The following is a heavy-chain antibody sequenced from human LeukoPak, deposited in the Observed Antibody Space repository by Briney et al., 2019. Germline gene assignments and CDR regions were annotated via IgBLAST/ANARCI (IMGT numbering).Heavy chain of an antibody. V-gene: IGHV1-46*01. CDR2: INPSGGST. D-gene: IGHD3-10*01. Sequence: GASVKVSCKASGGTFSSYAISWVRQAPGQGLEWMGIINPSGGSTSYAQKFQGRVTMTRDTSTSTVYMELSSLRSEDTAVYYCARGRIYYGSGVRDYCYYGMDVWGQGTTVTVSS. CDR3: ARGRIYYGSGVRDYCYYGMDV. J-gene: IGHJ6*02. CDR1: GGTFSSYA.